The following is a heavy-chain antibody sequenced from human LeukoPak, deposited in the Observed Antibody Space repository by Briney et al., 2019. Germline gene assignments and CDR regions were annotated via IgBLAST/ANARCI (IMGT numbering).Heavy chain of an antibody. Sequence: SETLSLTCTVSGASISSHHWSWIRQSPEKGLEWIGYIYTSGSTNYNPALKSRVTISVDLSKKQVSLKLSSVISADTAVYFCAREGEECSWFDPWGQGTRVNVSS. CDR2: IYTSGST. V-gene: IGHV4-59*11. D-gene: IGHD3-10*01. J-gene: IGHJ5*02. CDR3: AREGEECSWFDP. CDR1: GASISSHH.